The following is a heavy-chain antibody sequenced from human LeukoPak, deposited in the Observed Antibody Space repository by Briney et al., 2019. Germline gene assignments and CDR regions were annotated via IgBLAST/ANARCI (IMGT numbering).Heavy chain of an antibody. Sequence: PSQTLSLTYTVSGGSISSGDYYWSWIRQPPGKGLEWIGYIYYSGSTYYNPSLKSRVTISVDTSKNQFSLKLSSVTAADTAVYYCARGVEEPAAGTRWFDPWGQGTLVTVSS. J-gene: IGHJ5*02. CDR2: IYYSGST. V-gene: IGHV4-30-4*08. CDR3: ARGVEEPAAGTRWFDP. CDR1: GGSISSGDYY. D-gene: IGHD6-13*01.